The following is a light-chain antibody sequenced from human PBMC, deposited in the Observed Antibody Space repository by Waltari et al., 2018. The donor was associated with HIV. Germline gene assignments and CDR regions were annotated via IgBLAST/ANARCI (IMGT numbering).Light chain of an antibody. CDR2: DDS. Sequence: SYVLTQPPSVSVAPGQTARITCGGNNIGSRSVHWYQQKPGQAPVLVVYDDSDRPSGFPERFSGSNSGNTATLTISRVEDGDEADYYCQVWDSSSDHYVFGTGTKVTVL. CDR1: NIGSRS. V-gene: IGLV3-21*02. CDR3: QVWDSSSDHYV. J-gene: IGLJ1*01.